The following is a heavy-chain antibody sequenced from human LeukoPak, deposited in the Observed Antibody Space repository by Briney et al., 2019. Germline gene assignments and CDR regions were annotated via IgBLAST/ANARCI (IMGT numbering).Heavy chain of an antibody. Sequence: SETLSLTCAVYGGSFSGYYWSWIRQPPGKGLEWIGEINHSGSTNYNPSLKSRVTISVDTSKNQFSLKLSSVTAADTAVYYCARGTAMVTLFNFGGVTPMKYSDYWGQGTLVTVSS. CDR1: GGSFSGYY. V-gene: IGHV4-34*01. CDR2: INHSGST. CDR3: ARGTAMVTLFNFGGVTPMKYSDY. D-gene: IGHD5-18*01. J-gene: IGHJ4*02.